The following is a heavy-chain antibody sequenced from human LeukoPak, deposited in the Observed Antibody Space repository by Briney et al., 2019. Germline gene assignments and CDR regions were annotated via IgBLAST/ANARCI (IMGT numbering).Heavy chain of an antibody. J-gene: IGHJ4*02. CDR3: ARGPTTWSIFGVDPLLDY. CDR1: GGSFSGYY. Sequence: SETLSLTCAVYGGSFSGYYWSWIRQPPGKGLEWIGEINHSGSTNYNPSLKSRVTISVDTSKNQFSLKLSSVTAADTAVYYCARGPTTWSIFGVDPLLDYWGQGTLVTVSS. D-gene: IGHD3-3*01. V-gene: IGHV4-34*01. CDR2: INHSGST.